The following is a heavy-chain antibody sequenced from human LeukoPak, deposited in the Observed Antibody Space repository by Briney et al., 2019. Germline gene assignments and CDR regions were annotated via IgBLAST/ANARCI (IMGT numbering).Heavy chain of an antibody. CDR1: GYSISSGYY. CDR3: ARQAVAGGHFDY. V-gene: IGHV4-38-2*01. CDR2: IYHSGST. J-gene: IGHJ4*02. D-gene: IGHD6-19*01. Sequence: SETLSLTCAVSGYSISSGYYWGWIRQPPGKGLEWIGSIYHSGSTYYNPSLKSRVTISVDTSKNQFSLKLTSVTAADTAVYYCARQAVAGGHFDYWGQGTLVTVSS.